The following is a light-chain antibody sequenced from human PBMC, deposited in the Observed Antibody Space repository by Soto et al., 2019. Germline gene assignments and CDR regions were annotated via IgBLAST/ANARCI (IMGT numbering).Light chain of an antibody. J-gene: IGLJ2*01. CDR1: SSNIGAGYD. Sequence: QSVLTQPPSVSGAPGQRVTISCTGSSSNIGAGYDVHWYQQLPGTAPKLLIYGNSNRPSGVPDRFSGSKSGTSASLAITGLKAEDEADYCCQSYDSSLSGHVVFGGGTKLTVL. CDR2: GNS. V-gene: IGLV1-40*01. CDR3: QSYDSSLSGHVV.